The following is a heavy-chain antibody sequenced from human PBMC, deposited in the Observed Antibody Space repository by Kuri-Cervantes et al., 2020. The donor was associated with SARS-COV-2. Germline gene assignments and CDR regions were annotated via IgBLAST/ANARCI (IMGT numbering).Heavy chain of an antibody. J-gene: IGHJ4*02. CDR2: ISGSGGTT. CDR3: AKDRVRRGYSGYVILDY. D-gene: IGHD5-12*01. CDR1: GFTFSTYA. V-gene: IGHV3-23*01. Sequence: GESLKISCAASGFTFSTYAMSWVRQAPGKGLEWVSGISGSGGTTYYADSAKGRFTISRDNSKNTLYLQMNSLRAEDTAVYYCAKDRVRRGYSGYVILDYWGQGTLVTVSS.